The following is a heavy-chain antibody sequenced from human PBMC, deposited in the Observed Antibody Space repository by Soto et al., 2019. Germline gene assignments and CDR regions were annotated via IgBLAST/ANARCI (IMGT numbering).Heavy chain of an antibody. CDR2: IYYSGST. D-gene: IGHD2-2*01. V-gene: IGHV4-59*01. CDR3: ARAVLPATAPFDY. CDR1: GGSISNYY. J-gene: IGHJ4*02. Sequence: PSETLSLTCIVSGGSISNYYWSWIRQPPGKGLEWIGYIYYSGSTNYNPPLQSRVTISVDTSKNQFSLKLSSVTAADTAVYYCARAVLPATAPFDYWGQGTLVTV.